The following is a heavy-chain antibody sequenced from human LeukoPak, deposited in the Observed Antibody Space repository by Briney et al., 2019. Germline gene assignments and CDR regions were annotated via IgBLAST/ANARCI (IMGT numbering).Heavy chain of an antibody. CDR1: AFTFSSHW. CDR2: IEQDGSEK. CDR3: ARDGYSYGMVFDY. D-gene: IGHD5-18*01. Sequence: GGSLRLSCAASAFTFSSHWMSWVRQAPGNGLEWVANIEQDGSEKYYVESMKGRITISRDTAKNSLYLQMNSLRAEDTAVYYCARDGYSYGMVFDYWGRGTLVAVSS. J-gene: IGHJ4*02. V-gene: IGHV3-7*03.